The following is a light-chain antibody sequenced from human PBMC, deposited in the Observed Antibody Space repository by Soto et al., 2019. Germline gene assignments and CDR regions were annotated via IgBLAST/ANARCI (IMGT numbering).Light chain of an antibody. CDR2: NVS. V-gene: IGLV2-14*03. CDR3: SSYTSSSIVV. CDR1: SSDVGGYNY. J-gene: IGLJ2*01. Sequence: QSALTQPASVSGSPGQSITISCTGTSSDVGGYNYVSWYQQHPGKAPKLMVYNVSNRPSGVSNRFSGSKSGNTASLTISGLPAEDEADYYCSSYTSSSIVVFGGGIKLTVL.